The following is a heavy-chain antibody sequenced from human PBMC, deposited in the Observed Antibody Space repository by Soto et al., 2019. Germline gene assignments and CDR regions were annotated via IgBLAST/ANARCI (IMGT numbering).Heavy chain of an antibody. CDR1: GFTFSSYA. D-gene: IGHD6-13*01. V-gene: IGHV3-23*01. Sequence: EVQLLESGGGLVQPGGSLRLSCAASGFTFSSYAMSWVRQAPGKGLEWVSGISGSGGSTYYADSVKGRFTISRDNSNNTLYLQMNSLRAKDTAVYYCAKDLAARQFGFDPWGQGTLVTVSS. CDR2: ISGSGGST. CDR3: AKDLAARQFGFDP. J-gene: IGHJ5*02.